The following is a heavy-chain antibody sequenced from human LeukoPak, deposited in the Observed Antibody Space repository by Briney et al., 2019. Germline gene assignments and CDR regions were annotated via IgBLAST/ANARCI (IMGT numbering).Heavy chain of an antibody. Sequence: PGGSLRLSCAASGFIFSDHYMDWVRQAPGKGLEWVSTVSGSGGSTYYADSVKGRFTISRDSSKNTLYLQLNSLKSEDTAVYYCTTVGYDSSGYYSYYFDCWGQGTLVTVSS. V-gene: IGHV3-23*01. D-gene: IGHD3-22*01. J-gene: IGHJ4*02. CDR2: VSGSGGST. CDR1: GFIFSDHY. CDR3: TTVGYDSSGYYSYYFDC.